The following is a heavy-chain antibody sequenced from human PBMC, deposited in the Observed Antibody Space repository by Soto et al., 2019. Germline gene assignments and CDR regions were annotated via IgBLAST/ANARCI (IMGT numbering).Heavy chain of an antibody. CDR1: GGTFSSYA. CDR2: IIPIFGTA. D-gene: IGHD4-4*01. J-gene: IGHJ6*02. CDR3: ASSPSTAQFNYYYYGMDV. Sequence: QVQLVQSGAEVKKPGSSVKVSCKASGGTFSSYAISWVRQAPGQGLEWMGGIIPIFGTANYAQKFQGRVTITADEATRTAYMELGSLRYEDTAVYYCASSPSTAQFNYYYYGMDVWGQGTTVTVSS. V-gene: IGHV1-69*01.